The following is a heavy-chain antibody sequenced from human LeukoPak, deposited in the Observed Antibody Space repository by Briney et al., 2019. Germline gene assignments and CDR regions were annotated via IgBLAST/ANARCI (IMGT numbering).Heavy chain of an antibody. V-gene: IGHV3-23*01. CDR2: ISGSGGST. D-gene: IGHD5-12*01. CDR1: GFTFSSYA. CDR3: AKSSRGYVSSFDY. J-gene: IGHJ4*02. Sequence: GGSLGLSCAASGFTFSSYAMSWVRQAPGKGLEWVSAISGSGGSTYYADSVKGRFTISRGNSKNTLYLQMNSLRAEDTAVYYCAKSSRGYVSSFDYWGQGTLVTVSS.